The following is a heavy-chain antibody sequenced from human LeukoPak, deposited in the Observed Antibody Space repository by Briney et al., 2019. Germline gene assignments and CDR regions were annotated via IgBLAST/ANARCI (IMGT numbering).Heavy chain of an antibody. CDR2: ISYDGSNK. J-gene: IGHJ4*02. Sequence: PGGSLRLSCAASGFTFSSYAMHWVRQAPGKGLEWVAVISYDGSNKYYADSVKGRFTISRDNSKNTLYLQMNSLRAEDTAVYYCAKVSTVTADYWGQGTLVTVSS. D-gene: IGHD4-17*01. CDR3: AKVSTVTADY. V-gene: IGHV3-30-3*01. CDR1: GFTFSSYA.